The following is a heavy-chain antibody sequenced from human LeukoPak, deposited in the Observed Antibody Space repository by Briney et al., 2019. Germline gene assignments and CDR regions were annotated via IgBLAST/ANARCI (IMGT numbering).Heavy chain of an antibody. V-gene: IGHV1-8*01. J-gene: IGHJ3*02. D-gene: IGHD3-22*01. CDR3: ARSGFTMIVDDAFDI. CDR1: GYTFTSYD. Sequence: ASVKVSCKASGYTFTSYDINWVRQATGQGLEWMGWMNPNSGNTGYAQKFQGRVTMTRNNSISTAYMELSSLRFEDTAVYYCARSGFTMIVDDAFDIWGQGTMVTVSS. CDR2: MNPNSGNT.